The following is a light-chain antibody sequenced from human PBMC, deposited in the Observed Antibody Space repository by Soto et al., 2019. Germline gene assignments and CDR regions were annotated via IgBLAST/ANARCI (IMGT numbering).Light chain of an antibody. V-gene: IGKV3-15*01. CDR1: QHVSSN. CDR2: RAS. CDR3: QQYNNWPYT. J-gene: IGKJ2*01. Sequence: EIVMTQSPATLSVSPGGSATLSCRASQHVSSNFAWYRQKPGQAPTLLIYRASTRATGIPARFSGSGSGTEFILNISSLQSEDFAVYYCQQYNNWPYTFGQGTKLEIK.